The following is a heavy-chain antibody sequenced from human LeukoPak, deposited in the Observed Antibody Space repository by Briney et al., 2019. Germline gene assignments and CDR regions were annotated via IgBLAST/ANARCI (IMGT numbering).Heavy chain of an antibody. J-gene: IGHJ4*02. CDR1: GGSFSGYY. CDR2: INHSGST. CDR3: ARGPYGGF. Sequence: SETLSLTCAVYGGSFSGYYWSWIRQPPGKGLEWIGEINHSGSTNYNPSLKSRATISVDTSKNQFSLKLSSVTAADTAVYYCARGPYGGFWGQGTLVTVSS. D-gene: IGHD4-17*01. V-gene: IGHV4-34*01.